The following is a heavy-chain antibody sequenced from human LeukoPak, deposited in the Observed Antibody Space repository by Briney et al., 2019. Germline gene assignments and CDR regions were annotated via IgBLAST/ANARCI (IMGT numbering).Heavy chain of an antibody. D-gene: IGHD2-2*01. CDR3: ARASCYLRNCYYYGMDV. CDR2: ISSGSSDI. Sequence: GGSLRLSCAASGFTFSSYSMNWVRQAPGKGLEWVSFISSGSSDIYYADPVKGRFTISRDNAQNSLFLQMNSLRDEDTAVYSCARASCYLRNCYYYGMDVWGQGTTVTVSS. V-gene: IGHV3-48*02. J-gene: IGHJ6*02. CDR1: GFTFSSYS.